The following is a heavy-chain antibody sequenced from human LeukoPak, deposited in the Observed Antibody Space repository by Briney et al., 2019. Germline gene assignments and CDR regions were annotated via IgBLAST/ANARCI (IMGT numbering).Heavy chain of an antibody. Sequence: PGGSLRLSCAASGFTFSLYCVHWVRQAPGKGLEWLAFIRYDGSNKYYADSVKGRFTIFRDNSKNTLYLQINSLRAEDTAVYYCAKDRSSWTNGMDVWGQGTTVTVSS. D-gene: IGHD6-13*01. J-gene: IGHJ6*02. CDR3: AKDRSSWTNGMDV. CDR2: IRYDGSNK. V-gene: IGHV3-30*02. CDR1: GFTFSLYC.